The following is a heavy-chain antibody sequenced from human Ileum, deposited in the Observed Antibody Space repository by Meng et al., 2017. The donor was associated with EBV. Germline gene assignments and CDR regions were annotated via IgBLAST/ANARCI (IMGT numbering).Heavy chain of an antibody. CDR2: IGYSGRT. CDR1: GSSLSSTDR. D-gene: IGHD3-22*01. V-gene: IGHV4-28*01. CDR3: ARYVPGTSAYYD. J-gene: IGHJ4*02. Sequence: VQRVSSGTDSSQPSSASYMSCDVSGSSLSSTDRGGAHRQPPGKVLGLVGYIGYSGRTYYNPSLNSRVPMSADTSTNQFSLNLNSVTTVDTAVYYCARYVPGTSAYYDWGQGTLVTVSS.